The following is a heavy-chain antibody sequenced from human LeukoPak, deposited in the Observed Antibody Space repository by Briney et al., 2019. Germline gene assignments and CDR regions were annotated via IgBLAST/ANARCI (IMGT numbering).Heavy chain of an antibody. Sequence: ASVKVSCKASGYTLTELSTHWVRQAPGKGLEWMGGFDPEDGEIVYAQNFQGRVTMTEDTSTDTAYMELSSLRSEDTAIYYCATANRLTRDSSGYYPDSWGQGTLVTVSS. CDR2: FDPEDGEI. CDR3: ATANRLTRDSSGYYPDS. D-gene: IGHD3-22*01. CDR1: GYTLTELS. V-gene: IGHV1-24*01. J-gene: IGHJ4*02.